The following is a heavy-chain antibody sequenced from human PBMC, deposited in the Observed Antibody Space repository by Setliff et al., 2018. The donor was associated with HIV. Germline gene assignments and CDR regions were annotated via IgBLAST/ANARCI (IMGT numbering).Heavy chain of an antibody. CDR2: IDWDDDK. Sequence: ESGPTLVNPTQPLTLTCTFSGFSLSTTGMCVTWIRQPPGKALEWLARIDWDDDKYYSTSLKTRLTISKDTSKNQVVLTMTNMDPVDTATYYCARTLTNFWSGYYQTDWGQGTLVTVSS. V-gene: IGHV2-70*11. D-gene: IGHD3-3*01. CDR1: GFSLSTTGMC. J-gene: IGHJ4*02. CDR3: ARTLTNFWSGYYQTD.